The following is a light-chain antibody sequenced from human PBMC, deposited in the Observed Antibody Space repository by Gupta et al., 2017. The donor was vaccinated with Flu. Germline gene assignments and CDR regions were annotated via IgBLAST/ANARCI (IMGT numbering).Light chain of an antibody. CDR2: DAS. CDR1: DCSSTY. J-gene: IGKJ4*01. Sequence: ESATPTRTARDCSSTYCAWYQQKPGQIRRLLSFDASKRAAGVPFRFSGSRSRTDFTLTINSLEPEDVAVYDCRQRGTWSPFTFGGGTKVEIK. V-gene: IGKV3-11*01. CDR3: RQRGTWSPFT.